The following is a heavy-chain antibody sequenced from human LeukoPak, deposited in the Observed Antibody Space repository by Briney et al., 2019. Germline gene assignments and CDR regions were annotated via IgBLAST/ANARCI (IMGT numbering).Heavy chain of an antibody. D-gene: IGHD6-6*01. CDR1: GGSISSGGYS. Sequence: ASETLSLTCAVSGGSISSGGYSWSWIRQPPGKGLEWTGYIYHSGSTYYNPSLKSRVTISVDRSKNQFSLKLSSVTAADTAVYYCARGEGSSSHFDYWGQGTLVTVSS. CDR2: IYHSGST. J-gene: IGHJ4*02. V-gene: IGHV4-30-2*01. CDR3: ARGEGSSSHFDY.